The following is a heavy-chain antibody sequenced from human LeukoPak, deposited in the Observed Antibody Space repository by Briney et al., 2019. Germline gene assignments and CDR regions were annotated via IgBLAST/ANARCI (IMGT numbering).Heavy chain of an antibody. D-gene: IGHD1-26*01. CDR2: IYTSGST. J-gene: IGHJ5*02. V-gene: IGHV4-61*02. CDR1: GGSISSGSYY. Sequence: PSQTLSLTCTVSGGSISSGSYYWSWIRQPAGKGLEWIGRIYTSGSTNYNPSLKSRVTISVDTSKNQFSLKLSSVTAADTAVYYCARGPYIVGAKGWFDPWGQGTLVTVSS. CDR3: ARGPYIVGAKGWFDP.